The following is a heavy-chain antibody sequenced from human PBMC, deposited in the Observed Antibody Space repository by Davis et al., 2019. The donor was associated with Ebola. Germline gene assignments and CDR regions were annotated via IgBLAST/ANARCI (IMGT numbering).Heavy chain of an antibody. V-gene: IGHV3-23*01. D-gene: IGHD1-26*01. Sequence: GGSLRLSCAASGFAFRNYWMSWVRRAPGKGLEWVSTLGLSADTYYADSVKGRFTISRDNSKNTLHLQMNSLRVEDTAIYYCAKDTSNVWFDVWGQGTMVTVSS. CDR1: GFAFRNYW. J-gene: IGHJ3*01. CDR3: AKDTSNVWFDV. CDR2: LGLSADT.